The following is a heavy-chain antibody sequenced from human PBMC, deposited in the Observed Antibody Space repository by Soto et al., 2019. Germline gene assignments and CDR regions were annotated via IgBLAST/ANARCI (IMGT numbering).Heavy chain of an antibody. CDR3: ARHFSVDYFNY. CDR2: IYYSGTT. J-gene: IGHJ4*02. CDR1: GDSITSNSYF. Sequence: SETLSLTCTVSGDSITSNSYFWAWIRQPPGKGLEWIGSIYYSGTTYHNPSLKSRVTISVDRSKNQFSLKLSSVTAADTAVYYCARHFSVDYFNYWGQGALVTVSS. V-gene: IGHV4-39*01.